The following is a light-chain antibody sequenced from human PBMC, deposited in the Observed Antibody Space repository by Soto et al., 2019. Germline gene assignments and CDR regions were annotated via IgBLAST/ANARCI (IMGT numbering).Light chain of an antibody. J-gene: IGLJ2*01. CDR1: SNDVGGYNF. Sequence: QSALTQPRSVSGSPGQSVTISCTGTSNDVGGYNFVSWYQQHPGKDPKLFIYDVSRRPSGVPDRFSGSKSGNTASLTISGLQAEDEADYYCSSYAGSYTLVFGGGTKLTVL. V-gene: IGLV2-11*01. CDR2: DVS. CDR3: SSYAGSYTLV.